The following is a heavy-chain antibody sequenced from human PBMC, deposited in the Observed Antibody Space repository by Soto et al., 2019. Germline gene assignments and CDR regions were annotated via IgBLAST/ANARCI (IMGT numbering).Heavy chain of an antibody. CDR3: AKRKKWERRPDTLFFDC. J-gene: IGHJ4*02. CDR1: GFTFSSYA. V-gene: IGHV3-23*01. CDR2: ISGSGGST. D-gene: IGHD1-26*01. Sequence: GGSLRLSCAASGFTFSSYAMSWVRQAPGKGLEWVSAISGSGGSTYYADSVKGRFTISRDNSKNTLYLQKKSLRAEETAVYYCAKRKKWERRPDTLFFDCLGQGALVTVSS.